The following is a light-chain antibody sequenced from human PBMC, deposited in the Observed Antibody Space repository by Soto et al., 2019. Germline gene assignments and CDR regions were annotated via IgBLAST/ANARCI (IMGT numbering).Light chain of an antibody. Sequence: EIVLTQSPATLSLSPGERATLSCRASQSVSSYLAWYQQKPGQAPRLLIYDASNRATGIPARFSGSGSGKDFTLTISSLEPEDFAVYYFQQRSNSITFGPGNKVDIK. J-gene: IGKJ3*01. CDR2: DAS. CDR1: QSVSSY. V-gene: IGKV3-11*01. CDR3: QQRSNSIT.